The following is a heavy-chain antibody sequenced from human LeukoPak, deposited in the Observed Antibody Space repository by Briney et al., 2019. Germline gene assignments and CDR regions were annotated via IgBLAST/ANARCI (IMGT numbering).Heavy chain of an antibody. D-gene: IGHD6-19*01. CDR3: ARVWEEWLVSTPNFDY. CDR2: IYYSGST. CDR1: GGSISTYF. V-gene: IGHV4-59*12. J-gene: IGHJ4*02. Sequence: SETLSLTCTVSGGSISTYFWSWIRQPPGKGLEWIGYIYYSGSTNYNPSLKSRVTISVDTSKNQFSLKLSSVTAADTAVYYCARVWEEWLVSTPNFDYWGQGTLVTVSS.